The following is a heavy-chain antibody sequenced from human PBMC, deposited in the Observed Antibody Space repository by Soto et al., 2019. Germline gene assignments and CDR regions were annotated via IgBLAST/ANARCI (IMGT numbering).Heavy chain of an antibody. D-gene: IGHD2-15*01. CDR3: AREGPDIVVVVAATHDAFDI. Sequence: GASVKVSCKASGYTFTSYAMHWVRQAPGQGLEWMGWINAGNGNTKYSQKFQGRVTITRDTSASTAYMELSSLRSEDTAVYYCAREGPDIVVVVAATHDAFDIWGQGTMVTVSS. CDR2: INAGNGNT. V-gene: IGHV1-3*01. J-gene: IGHJ3*02. CDR1: GYTFTSYA.